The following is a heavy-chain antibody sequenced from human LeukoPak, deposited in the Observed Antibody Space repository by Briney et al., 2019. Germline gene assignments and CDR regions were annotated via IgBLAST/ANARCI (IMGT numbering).Heavy chain of an antibody. V-gene: IGHV4-59*01. CDR2: IYYTGTT. Sequence: SETQSLTCTLSGDSLNSYCWTWIRQPPGERLEWIGYIYYTGTTNSNPSLKGPVTSPVDTSKNQFSLTLASVTAADTAVYYCATGGSATVWGQGTLVIVSS. CDR3: ATGGSATV. D-gene: IGHD1-26*01. CDR1: GDSLNSYC. J-gene: IGHJ3*01.